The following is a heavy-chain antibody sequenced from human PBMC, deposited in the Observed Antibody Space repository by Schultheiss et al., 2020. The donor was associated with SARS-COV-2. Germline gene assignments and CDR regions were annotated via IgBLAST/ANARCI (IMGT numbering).Heavy chain of an antibody. CDR2: IYYSGST. CDR3: AGTTYYTDGHGYFDY. CDR1: GGSMNYYY. D-gene: IGHD3-22*01. Sequence: SQTLSLTCTVSGGSMNYYYWSWIRQPPGKELEWIGYIYYSGSTNYNPSLRSRVTISVDTSKNQFSLKLSSVTAADTAVYFCAGTTYYTDGHGYFDYWGQGTLVTVSS. J-gene: IGHJ4*02. V-gene: IGHV4-59*08.